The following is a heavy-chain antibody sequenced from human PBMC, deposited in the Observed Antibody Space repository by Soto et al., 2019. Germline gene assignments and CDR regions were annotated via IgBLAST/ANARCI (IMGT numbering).Heavy chain of an antibody. Sequence: ASVKVSCKASGYTFSDYYIHWVRQAPGQGLEWMGWINPNSGGTKYALKFQGGVTMTRDTSITTAYMELSRLRSGDTAVYYCAREPATAKPEGVDFWGQGTLVTVSS. D-gene: IGHD1-1*01. CDR1: GYTFSDYY. V-gene: IGHV1-2*02. CDR2: INPNSGGT. J-gene: IGHJ4*02. CDR3: AREPATAKPEGVDF.